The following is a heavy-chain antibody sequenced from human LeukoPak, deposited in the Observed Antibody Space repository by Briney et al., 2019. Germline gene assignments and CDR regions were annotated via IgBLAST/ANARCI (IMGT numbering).Heavy chain of an antibody. CDR3: ARDGSLGQLVTYDMDV. CDR1: GFTFSSCS. V-gene: IGHV3-21*01. CDR2: ISSSSSYI. D-gene: IGHD6-6*01. Sequence: GGSLRLSCAASGFTFSSCSMNWVRQAPGKGLEWVSSISSSSSYIYYADSVKGRFTISRDNAKNSLYLQMNSLRAEDTAVYYCARDGSLGQLVTYDMDVWGQGTTVTVSS. J-gene: IGHJ6*02.